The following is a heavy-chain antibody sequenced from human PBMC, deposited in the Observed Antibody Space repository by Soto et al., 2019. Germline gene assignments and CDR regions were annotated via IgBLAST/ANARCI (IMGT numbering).Heavy chain of an antibody. CDR2: IIPIFGTA. CDR3: AREESSDQQGGMDV. CDR1: GGTFSSYA. Sequence: QVQLVQSGAEVKKPGSSVKVSCKASGGTFSSYAISWVRQAPGQGLEWMGGIIPIFGTANYAQKFQGRVTITAKESKSTADMKLRSLRSEDTAVYYFAREESSDQQGGMDVWGRGTTVTVSS. V-gene: IGHV1-69*01. D-gene: IGHD6-19*01. J-gene: IGHJ6*02.